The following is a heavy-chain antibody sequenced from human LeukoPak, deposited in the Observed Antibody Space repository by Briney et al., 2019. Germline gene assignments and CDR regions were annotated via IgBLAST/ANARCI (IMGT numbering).Heavy chain of an antibody. J-gene: IGHJ5*02. CDR3: ASTIVATITAYNWFDP. D-gene: IGHD5-12*01. CDR1: GGSISSSSYY. Sequence: SETLSLTCTVSGGSISSSSYYWGWIRQPPGKGLEWIGSIYYSGSTYYNPSLKSRVTISVDTSKNQFSLKLSSVTAADTAVYYCASTIVATITAYNWFDPWGQGTLVTVSS. V-gene: IGHV4-39*01. CDR2: IYYSGST.